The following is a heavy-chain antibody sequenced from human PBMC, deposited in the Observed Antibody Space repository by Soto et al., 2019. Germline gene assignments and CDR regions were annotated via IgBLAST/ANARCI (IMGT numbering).Heavy chain of an antibody. CDR3: ARGEYYDFWSGYFTYYYYYGMDV. J-gene: IGHJ6*02. CDR1: GGRISSYA. V-gene: IGHV1-8*02. D-gene: IGHD3-3*01. Sequence: ASVKLSCKASGGRISSYAMNWVQQATGQGLEWMGWMNPNSGNTGYAQKFQGRVTMTRNTSISTAYMELSSLRSEDTAVYYCARGEYYDFWSGYFTYYYYYGMDVWGQGTTVTVSS. CDR2: MNPNSGNT.